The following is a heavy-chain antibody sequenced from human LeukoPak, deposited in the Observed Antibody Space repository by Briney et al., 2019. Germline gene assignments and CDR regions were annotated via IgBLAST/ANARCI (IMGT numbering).Heavy chain of an antibody. D-gene: IGHD3-9*01. CDR2: IKQDGSEK. Sequence: SGGSLRLSCAASGFTFSSDWMSWVRQAPGKGLGWVANIKQDGSEKYYVDSVKGRFTIARDNAKNSLYLQMTSLRAEYTAVYYCARVLRYFDWVRGDGVDPWGQGTLVTVSS. CDR1: GFTFSSDW. J-gene: IGHJ5*02. V-gene: IGHV3-7*03. CDR3: ARVLRYFDWVRGDGVDP.